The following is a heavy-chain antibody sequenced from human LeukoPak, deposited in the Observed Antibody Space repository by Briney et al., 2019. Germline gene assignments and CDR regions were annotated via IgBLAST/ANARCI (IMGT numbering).Heavy chain of an antibody. CDR3: AKGLDASGNTLRFDS. CDR1: GFTFSTYP. V-gene: IGHV3-23*01. CDR2: ISGSGGNT. Sequence: PGGSLRLSCAVSGFTFSTYPMSWVRQAPGKGLEWVSYISGSGGNTYYADSVKGRFTIARDNSKNTLYMQMNSLRAEDTAVYYCAKGLDASGNTLRFDSWGQGTLVTVSS. J-gene: IGHJ4*02. D-gene: IGHD4-23*01.